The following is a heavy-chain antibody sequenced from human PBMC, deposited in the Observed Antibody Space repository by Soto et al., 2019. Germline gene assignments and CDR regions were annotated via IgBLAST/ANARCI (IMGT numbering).Heavy chain of an antibody. Sequence: SETLSLTCTVCGGSIMSSAHYWGWIRQPPGRGLEWIGSIFYSGSTYYSPSLKSRVTISVDTSTNQFSLKVSSVTAEDTAVYYCSSGRGMSAMVCDNWGQGALVTV. V-gene: IGHV4-39*01. CDR2: IFYSGST. J-gene: IGHJ4*02. D-gene: IGHD5-18*01. CDR3: SSGRGMSAMVCDN. CDR1: GGSIMSSAHY.